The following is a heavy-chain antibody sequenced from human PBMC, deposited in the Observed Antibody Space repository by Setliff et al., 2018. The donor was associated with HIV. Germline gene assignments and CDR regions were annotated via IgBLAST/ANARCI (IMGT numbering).Heavy chain of an antibody. V-gene: IGHV1-69*04. CDR3: ARDSPNYYDSSGS. CDR1: GGTFSSYT. CDR2: IIPILGIA. J-gene: IGHJ5*02. D-gene: IGHD3-22*01. Sequence: SVKVSCKASGGTFSSYTISWVRQAPGQGREWMGRIIPILGIANYAQKFQGRVTITADKSTSTAYMELSSLRSEDTAVYYCARDSPNYYDSSGSWGQGTLVTVSS.